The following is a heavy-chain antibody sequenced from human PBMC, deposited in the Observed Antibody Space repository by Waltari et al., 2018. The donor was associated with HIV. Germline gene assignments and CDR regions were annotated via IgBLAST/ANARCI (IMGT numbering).Heavy chain of an antibody. CDR3: ARRPGYCSGTRCYYSHWFDP. V-gene: IGHV2-5*01. D-gene: IGHD2-2*03. CDR1: GFSLSTSGVG. Sequence: QITLEESGPTLVKPTQTLTLTCTFSGFSLSTSGVGVGWIRPTPGKALEWLALIYWNGNKHYSPSLKSRVTITKETSKDQVVLKMTNMDPADTATYFCARRPGYCSGTRCYYSHWFDPWGQGTLVTVSS. J-gene: IGHJ5*02. CDR2: IYWNGNK.